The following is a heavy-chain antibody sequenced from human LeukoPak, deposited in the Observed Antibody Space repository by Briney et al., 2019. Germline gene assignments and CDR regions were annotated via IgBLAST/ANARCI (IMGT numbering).Heavy chain of an antibody. CDR1: GGSFSGYY. J-gene: IGHJ1*01. D-gene: IGHD5-24*01. Sequence: PSETLSLTCAVYGGSFSGYYWSWTRQPPGKGLEWIGEINHSGRTDYNPSLKSRVTISVDTSKNQFSLKLTSVTAADTAVYYCTTASGVEMATRNFQHRGQGTLVTVSS. CDR3: TTASGVEMATRNFQH. V-gene: IGHV4-34*01. CDR2: INHSGRT.